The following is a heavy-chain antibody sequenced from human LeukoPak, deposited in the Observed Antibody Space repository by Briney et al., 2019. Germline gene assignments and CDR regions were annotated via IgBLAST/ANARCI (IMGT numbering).Heavy chain of an antibody. J-gene: IGHJ4*02. CDR1: GYTFTGYH. CDR2: INPNTGGT. D-gene: IGHD4-23*01. CDR3: AREAVVTRQGFDY. V-gene: IGHV1-2*06. Sequence: GASVKVSCKASGYTFTGYHMHWVRQAPGQGLEWMGRINPNTGGTDYAQKFQGRVTMTRDTSISTAYMDLSRPRSDDTAVYYCAREAVVTRQGFDYWGQGTLVTVSS.